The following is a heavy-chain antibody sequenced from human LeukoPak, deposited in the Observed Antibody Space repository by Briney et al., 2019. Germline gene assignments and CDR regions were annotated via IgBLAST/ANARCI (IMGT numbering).Heavy chain of an antibody. CDR2: IYHSGST. CDR1: GYSISSGYY. Sequence: SETLSLTCTVSGYSISSGYYWGWIRQPPGKGLEWFGSIYHSGSTYYNPSLKSRVTISVDTSKNQFSLKLSSVTAADTAVYYCAGGVSGKVFGVYYYYMDVWGKGTTVTVSS. CDR3: AGGVSGKVFGVYYYYMDV. D-gene: IGHD3-3*01. V-gene: IGHV4-38-2*02. J-gene: IGHJ6*03.